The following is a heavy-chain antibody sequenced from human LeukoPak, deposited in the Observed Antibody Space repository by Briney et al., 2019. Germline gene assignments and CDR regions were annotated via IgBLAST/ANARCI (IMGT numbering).Heavy chain of an antibody. V-gene: IGHV4-39*01. D-gene: IGHD5-18*01. CDR2: ISYSGST. CDR1: GGSISSSSYY. CDR3: ARHVIHTTMIRGVDY. Sequence: SETLSLTCTVSGGSISSSSYYGGWIRQPPGKGLECIGSISYSGSTYYNPSLKSRVTISVDTSKNQFSLKLSSVTAADTAVYYCARHVIHTTMIRGVDYWGQGTLVTVSS. J-gene: IGHJ4*02.